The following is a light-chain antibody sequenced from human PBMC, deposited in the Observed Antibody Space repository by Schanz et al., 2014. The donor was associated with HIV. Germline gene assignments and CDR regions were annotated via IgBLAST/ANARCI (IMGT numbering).Light chain of an antibody. J-gene: IGLJ3*02. CDR2: NTY. CDR1: SSTFRSNA. CDR3: GTWDDSLNGWV. V-gene: IGLV1-44*01. Sequence: QSVLTQPPSASGTPGQRVTISCSGSSSTFRSNAVNWYQQLPGTAPKLLIYNTYHRPSGVPDRFSGSESGTSASLAISGLQSEDEADYYCGTWDDSLNGWVFGGGTKLTVL.